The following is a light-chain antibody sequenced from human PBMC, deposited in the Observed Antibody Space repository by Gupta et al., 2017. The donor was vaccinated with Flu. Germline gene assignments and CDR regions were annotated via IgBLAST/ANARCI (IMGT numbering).Light chain of an antibody. Sequence: QSALNQTHSASGSPLQSVTFSCTGNRSDVGRSTYVSWYQQHPCKDPKLMIYEVTKRSSGVPDRFACSKSANTDSLIVSGRQAEDDADYYCSSYAGNNNVVLGGGTKLTVL. J-gene: IGLJ3*02. CDR1: RSDVGRSTY. CDR3: SSYAGNNNVV. V-gene: IGLV2-8*01. CDR2: EVT.